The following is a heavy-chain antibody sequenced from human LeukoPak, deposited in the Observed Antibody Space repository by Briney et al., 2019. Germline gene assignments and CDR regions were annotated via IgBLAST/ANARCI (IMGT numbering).Heavy chain of an antibody. CDR1: GFTFSRYG. CDR3: AKDSRPLRYFVCLSD. J-gene: IGHJ4*02. V-gene: IGHV3-30*18. D-gene: IGHD3-9*01. Sequence: GRSLRLSCAASGFTFSRYGMQWVSQARGKGREGVAVISYHGSNNSYSASVKRRFTISRDNSKTTLYLQMNSLRAEDTAVYYCAKDSRPLRYFVCLSDWGQGTLVTVSS. CDR2: ISYHGSNN.